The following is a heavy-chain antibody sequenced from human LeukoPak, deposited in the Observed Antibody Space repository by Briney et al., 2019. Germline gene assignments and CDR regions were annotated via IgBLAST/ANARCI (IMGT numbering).Heavy chain of an antibody. D-gene: IGHD3-10*01. CDR3: AKGFYVSGSSNFDY. J-gene: IGHJ4*02. CDR1: GFTFSLYG. Sequence: GGSLRLSCVASGFTFSLYGMNWVRQAPGKGLEWVSTLSGTGHNIYYADSVKGRFTVSRDNSKNTVYLQMNSLRDEDTAVYYCAKGFYVSGSSNFDYWGLGTLVTVSS. CDR2: LSGTGHNI. V-gene: IGHV3-23*01.